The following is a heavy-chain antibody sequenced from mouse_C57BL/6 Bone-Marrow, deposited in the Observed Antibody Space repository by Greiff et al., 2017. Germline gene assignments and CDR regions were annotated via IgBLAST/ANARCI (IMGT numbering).Heavy chain of an antibody. CDR1: GYTFTDYY. CDR2: INPNNGGT. V-gene: IGHV1-26*01. CDR3: AREGREGY. Sequence: EVQLQQSGPELVKPGASVKISCKASGYTFTDYYMNWVKQSHGKSLEWIGDINPNNGGTSYNQKFKGKATLTVDKSSSTAYMELRSLTSEDSAVYYCAREGREGYWGQGTTLTVSS. J-gene: IGHJ2*01.